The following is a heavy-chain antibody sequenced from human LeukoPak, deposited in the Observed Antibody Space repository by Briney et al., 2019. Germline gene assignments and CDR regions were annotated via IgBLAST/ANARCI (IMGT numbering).Heavy chain of an antibody. CDR3: ARGGSGSYYSPHNWFDP. D-gene: IGHD1-26*01. Sequence: GASVKVSCKASGYTFTSYDINWVRQATGQGLEWMGWMNPNSGNTGYAQKFQGRVTMTRNTSISTAYMELSSLRSEDTAVYYCARGGSGSYYSPHNWFDPWGQGTLVTVSS. J-gene: IGHJ5*02. CDR1: GYTFTSYD. CDR2: MNPNSGNT. V-gene: IGHV1-8*01.